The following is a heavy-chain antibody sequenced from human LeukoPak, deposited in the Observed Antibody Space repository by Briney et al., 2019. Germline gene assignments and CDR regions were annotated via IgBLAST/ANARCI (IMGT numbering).Heavy chain of an antibody. D-gene: IGHD6-19*01. CDR2: ISGSGGST. Sequence: PGGSLRLSCAASGFTFSSYAMSWVRQAPGEGLEWVSAISGSGGSTYYADSVKGRFTISRDNSKNTLYLQMNSLRAEDTAVYYYAKARVSISRGWYDYYYYYMDVWGKGTTVTVSS. CDR1: GFTFSSYA. V-gene: IGHV3-23*01. J-gene: IGHJ6*03. CDR3: AKARVSISRGWYDYYYYYMDV.